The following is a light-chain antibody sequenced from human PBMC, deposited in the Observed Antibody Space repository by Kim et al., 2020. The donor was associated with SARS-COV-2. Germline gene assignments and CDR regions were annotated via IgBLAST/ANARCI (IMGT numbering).Light chain of an antibody. CDR3: GTWDSSLNGLV. CDR2: DNN. J-gene: IGLJ2*01. Sequence: GQKVTISCSGSSSNVGQNYVSWYQNFPGTAPKLLIYDNNKRHSGIPDRFSGSKSGTSATLGITGLQTGDEADYYCGTWDSSLNGLVFGGGTQLTVL. V-gene: IGLV1-51*01. CDR1: SSNVGQNY.